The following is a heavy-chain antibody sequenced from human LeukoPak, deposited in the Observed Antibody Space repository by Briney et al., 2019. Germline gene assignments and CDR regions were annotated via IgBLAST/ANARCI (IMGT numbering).Heavy chain of an antibody. CDR2: INPNSGGT. V-gene: IGHV1-2*06. CDR3: ARYGEYCSGGSCYYYFDY. D-gene: IGHD2-15*01. J-gene: IGHJ4*02. CDR1: GYTFTGYD. Sequence: EASVKVSCKASGYTFTGYDMHWVRQAPGQGLEWMGRINPNSGGTNYAQKFQGRVTMTRDTSISTAYMELSRLRSDDTAVYYCARYGEYCSGGSCYYYFDYWGQGTLVTVSS.